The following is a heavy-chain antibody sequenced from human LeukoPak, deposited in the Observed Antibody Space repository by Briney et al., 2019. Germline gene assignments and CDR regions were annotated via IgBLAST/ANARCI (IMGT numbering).Heavy chain of an antibody. J-gene: IGHJ4*02. V-gene: IGHV3-30-3*01. D-gene: IGHD3-3*01. CDR1: GFTFSSYA. CDR2: ISYDGSNK. Sequence: GGSLRLSCAASGFTFSSYAMHWVRQAPGKGLEWVAVISYDGSNKYYADSVKGRFTISRDNSKNTLYLQMNSLRAEDTAVYYCARDEGEVKSGYYVPYGYFDYWGQGTLVTVSS. CDR3: ARDEGEVKSGYYVPYGYFDY.